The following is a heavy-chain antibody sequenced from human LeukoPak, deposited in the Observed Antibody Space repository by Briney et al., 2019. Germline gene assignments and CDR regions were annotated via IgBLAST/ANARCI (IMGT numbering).Heavy chain of an antibody. CDR1: GFTFSSYA. V-gene: IGHV3-30-3*01. CDR2: ISYDGSNK. Sequence: GGSLRLSCAASGFTFSSYAMHWVRQAPGKGLEWVAVISYDGSNKYYADSVKGRFTISRDNSKNTLCPQMNSLRAEDTAVYYCAREASNWFSGSYYCLDYWGQGTLVTVSS. CDR3: AREASNWFSGSYYCLDY. J-gene: IGHJ4*02. D-gene: IGHD1-26*01.